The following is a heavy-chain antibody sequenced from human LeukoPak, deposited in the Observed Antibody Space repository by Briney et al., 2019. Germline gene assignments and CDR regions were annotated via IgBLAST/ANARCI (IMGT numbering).Heavy chain of an antibody. D-gene: IGHD4-23*01. CDR3: ARDLDYGGDADAFDI. CDR1: GFTFSSYA. Sequence: GGSLRLSCAVSGFTFSSYAMSWVRQAPGKGLEWVSYISSSSSYTNYADSVKGRFTISRDNAKNSLYLQMNSLRAADTAVYYCARDLDYGGDADAFDIWGQGTMVTVSS. J-gene: IGHJ3*02. V-gene: IGHV3-21*05. CDR2: ISSSSSYT.